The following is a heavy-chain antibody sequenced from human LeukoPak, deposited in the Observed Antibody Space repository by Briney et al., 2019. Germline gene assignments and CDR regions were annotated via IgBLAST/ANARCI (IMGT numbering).Heavy chain of an antibody. Sequence: GGSLRLSCAASGFTFSTYAMSWVRQAPGKGLEWVSAISGSGGSTYYADSVKGRFTISRDNSKNTLYLQMNSLRAEDTAVYYCARGVGSGYYFGWFDPWGRGTLVTVSS. CDR3: ARGVGSGYYFGWFDP. CDR2: ISGSGGST. CDR1: GFTFSTYA. D-gene: IGHD3-22*01. V-gene: IGHV3-23*01. J-gene: IGHJ5*02.